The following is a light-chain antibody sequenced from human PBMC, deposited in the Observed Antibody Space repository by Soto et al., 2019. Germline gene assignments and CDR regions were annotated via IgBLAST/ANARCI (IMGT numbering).Light chain of an antibody. V-gene: IGKV3-15*01. J-gene: IGKJ5*01. CDR3: KQYHNWRPST. CDR1: QSVSTN. CDR2: DTS. Sequence: EIVLIQSPATLSVSPGERATLSCRAIQSVSTNLAWYQQKPCQAPRLLISDTSTRATGIPARFSGSGSGTEFTLTISSLQSEDFAVYYCKQYHNWRPSTFGQGTRLEIK.